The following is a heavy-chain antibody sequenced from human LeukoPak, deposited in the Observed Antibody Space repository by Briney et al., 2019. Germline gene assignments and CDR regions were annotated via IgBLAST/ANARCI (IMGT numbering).Heavy chain of an antibody. CDR2: ISAYNGNT. Sequence: GASVKVSCKASGYTFTSYGISWVRQAPGQGLEWMGWISAYNGNTNYAQKLQGRVTMTTDTSTSTAYMELRSLRSDDTAVYYCARDEYYYGSEKTNWFDPWGQGTLVTVSS. CDR1: GYTFTSYG. V-gene: IGHV1-18*01. D-gene: IGHD3-10*01. J-gene: IGHJ5*02. CDR3: ARDEYYYGSEKTNWFDP.